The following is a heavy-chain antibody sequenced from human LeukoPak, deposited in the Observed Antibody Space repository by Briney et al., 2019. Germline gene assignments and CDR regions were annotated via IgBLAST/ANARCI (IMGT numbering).Heavy chain of an antibody. J-gene: IGHJ4*02. CDR3: VRGGSWFDY. V-gene: IGHV3-66*01. D-gene: IGHD6-13*01. CDR2: IYSGGST. CDR1: GLTVSYKY. Sequence: GGSLRLSCAASGLTVSYKYLSWVRQAPGKGLEWVSLIYSGGSTYYADSVKGRFTISRDNAKNTLYLQMNSLRAEDTAVYYCVRGGSWFDYWGQGTLVTVSS.